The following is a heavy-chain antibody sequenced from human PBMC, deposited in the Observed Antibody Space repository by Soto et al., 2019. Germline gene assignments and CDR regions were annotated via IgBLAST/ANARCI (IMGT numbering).Heavy chain of an antibody. Sequence: GASVKVSCKASGGTFSSYAISWVLQAPGQGLEWMGGIIPIFGTANYAQKFQGRVTITADESTSTAYMELSSLRSEDTAVYYCARGTYYYGSGSLGDYYYGMDVWGQGTTVTVSS. CDR1: GGTFSSYA. V-gene: IGHV1-69*13. J-gene: IGHJ6*02. CDR3: ARGTYYYGSGSLGDYYYGMDV. CDR2: IIPIFGTA. D-gene: IGHD3-10*01.